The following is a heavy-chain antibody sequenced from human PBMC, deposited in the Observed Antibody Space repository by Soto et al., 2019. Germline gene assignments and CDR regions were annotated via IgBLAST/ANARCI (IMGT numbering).Heavy chain of an antibody. CDR2: ISYDGSNK. Sequence: SLRLSCAASGFTFSSYGMHWVRQAPGKGLEWVAVISYDGSNKYYADSVKGRFTISRDNSKNTLYLQMNSLRAEDTAVYYCAKDRTTGGNYFDYWGQGTLVTVSS. CDR1: GFTFSSYG. CDR3: AKDRTTGGNYFDY. V-gene: IGHV3-30*18. D-gene: IGHD2-8*02. J-gene: IGHJ4*02.